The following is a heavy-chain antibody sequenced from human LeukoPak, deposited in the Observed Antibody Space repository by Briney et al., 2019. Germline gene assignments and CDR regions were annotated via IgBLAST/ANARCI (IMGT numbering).Heavy chain of an antibody. CDR2: INHSGST. CDR1: GGSFSGYY. Sequence: PSETLSLTCAVYGGSFSGYYWSWIRQPPGKGLEWIGEINHSGSTNYNPSLKSRVTISVDTSKNQFSLKLSSVTAADTAVYYCARDWGTVTTPFDYWGQGTLVTVSS. CDR3: ARDWGTVTTPFDY. D-gene: IGHD4-17*01. V-gene: IGHV4-34*01. J-gene: IGHJ4*02.